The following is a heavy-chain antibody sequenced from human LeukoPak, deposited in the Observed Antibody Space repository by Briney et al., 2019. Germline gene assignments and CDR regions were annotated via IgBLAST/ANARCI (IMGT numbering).Heavy chain of an antibody. CDR2: SYYSGST. D-gene: IGHD3-22*01. Sequence: SETLSLTCTVSGGSISSSSYYWGWVRQPPGKGLEWIGCSYYSGSTYYNPSLKSRVTISVDTSKNQFSLKLSSVTAADTAVYYCARLQGNYYDSSGYYYYFDYWGQGTLVTVSS. J-gene: IGHJ4*02. CDR1: GGSISSSSYY. CDR3: ARLQGNYYDSSGYYYYFDY. V-gene: IGHV4-39*01.